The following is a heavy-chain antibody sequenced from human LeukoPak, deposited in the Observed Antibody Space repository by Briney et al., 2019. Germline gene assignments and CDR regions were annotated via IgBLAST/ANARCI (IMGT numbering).Heavy chain of an antibody. CDR1: GVSISSGDYY. CDR3: ARAYYYDSSGYYYGAFDI. D-gene: IGHD3-22*01. Sequence: PSQTLSLTCTVSGVSISSGDYYWSWIRQPPGKGLEWIGYIYYSGSTYYNPSLKSRVTISVDTSKNQFSLKLSSVTAADTAVYYCARAYYYDSSGYYYGAFDIWGQGTMVTVSS. J-gene: IGHJ3*02. V-gene: IGHV4-30-4*01. CDR2: IYYSGST.